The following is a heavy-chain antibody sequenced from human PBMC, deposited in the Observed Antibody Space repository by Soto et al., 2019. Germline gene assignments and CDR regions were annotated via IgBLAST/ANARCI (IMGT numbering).Heavy chain of an antibody. CDR2: ISYDGSNK. CDR1: GFTFSSYA. V-gene: IGHV3-30-3*01. CDR3: ARAKLRFLECVLEY. Sequence: QVQLVESGGGVVQPGRSLRLSCAASGFTFSSYAMHWVRQAPGKGLEWVAVISYDGSNKYYADSVKGRFTISRDNSKTTLYLQMNSLRAEDTAVYYCARAKLRFLECVLEYWGQGTLVTVSS. D-gene: IGHD3-3*01. J-gene: IGHJ4*02.